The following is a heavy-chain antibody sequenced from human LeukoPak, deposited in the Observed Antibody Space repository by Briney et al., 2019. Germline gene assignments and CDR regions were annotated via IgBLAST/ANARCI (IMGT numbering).Heavy chain of an antibody. V-gene: IGHV4-38-2*02. J-gene: IGHJ4*02. Sequence: KPSETLSLTCTVSGYSISSGYYWGWIRQPPGKGLEWIGNIHHTGSTYNNPSLKSRVTISVDTSENQFSLKLNSVTAADTAVYFCASRKLGNDYWGQGILVTVTS. CDR2: IHHTGST. D-gene: IGHD7-27*01. CDR1: GYSISSGYY. CDR3: ASRKLGNDY.